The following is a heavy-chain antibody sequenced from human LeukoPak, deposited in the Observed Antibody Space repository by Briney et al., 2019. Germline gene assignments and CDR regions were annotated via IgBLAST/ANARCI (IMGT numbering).Heavy chain of an antibody. CDR2: IYYSGST. V-gene: IGHV4-39*01. CDR1: GGSISNSSYY. CDR3: ACFYSTLGY. Sequence: SETLSLTCTVSGGSISNSSYYWGWIRQPPGKGLEWIGSIYYSGSTYYNPSLKSRVTISVDTSKNQFSLKLSSVTAADTAVYYCACFYSTLGYWGQGTLVTVSS. D-gene: IGHD6-13*01. J-gene: IGHJ4*02.